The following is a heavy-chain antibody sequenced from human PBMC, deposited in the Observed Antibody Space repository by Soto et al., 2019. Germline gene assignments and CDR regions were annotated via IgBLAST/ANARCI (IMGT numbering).Heavy chain of an antibody. Sequence: GGSLRLSCEASGFTFSSYAMSWVRQAPGKGLEWVSGISGSGGGTYYADSVKGRFTISRDNSKNTLYLQMNSLRAEDTAVYYCAKQEKDSSGYYYGWVYYFDYWGQGTLVTVSS. J-gene: IGHJ4*02. CDR3: AKQEKDSSGYYYGWVYYFDY. CDR2: ISGSGGGT. V-gene: IGHV3-23*01. CDR1: GFTFSSYA. D-gene: IGHD3-22*01.